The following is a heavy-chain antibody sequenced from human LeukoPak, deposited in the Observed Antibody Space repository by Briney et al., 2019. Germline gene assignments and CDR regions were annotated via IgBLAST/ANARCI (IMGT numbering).Heavy chain of an antibody. J-gene: IGHJ4*02. CDR3: ARDGTYYDFWSGYSPGYFDY. CDR1: GGSISSYY. D-gene: IGHD3-3*01. V-gene: IGHV4-4*07. Sequence: SETLSLTCTVSGGSISSYYWSWIRQPAGKGLEWIERIYTSGSTNYNPSLKSRVTMSVDTSKNQFSLKLSSVTAADTAVYYCARDGTYYDFWSGYSPGYFDYWGQGTLVTVSS. CDR2: IYTSGST.